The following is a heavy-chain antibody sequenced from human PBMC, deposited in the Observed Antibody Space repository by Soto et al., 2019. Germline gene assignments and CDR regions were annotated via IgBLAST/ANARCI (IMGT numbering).Heavy chain of an antibody. V-gene: IGHV1-18*01. D-gene: IGHD3-16*01. CDR1: GYTFTRYG. CDR3: AMVDVYVTPSPQDV. Sequence: QVQLVQSGAEVKNPGASVKVSCKASGYTFTRYGIGWARQAPGQGLEWMGWINTYNGNTNYAQNVQARVTLTTDTSTMSAYMELRSLRSNDTAIYYCAMVDVYVTPSPQDVWGQGTTVIVSS. CDR2: INTYNGNT. J-gene: IGHJ6*02.